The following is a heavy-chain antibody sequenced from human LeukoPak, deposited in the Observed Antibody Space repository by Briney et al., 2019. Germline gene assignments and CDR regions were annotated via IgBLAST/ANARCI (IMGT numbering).Heavy chain of an antibody. CDR1: GYTFTCYY. D-gene: IGHD3-10*01. Sequence: ASVKVSCKASGYTFTCYYMHWVRQAPGQGLEWMGWINPNSGGTNYAQKFQGRVTMTRDTSISTAYMELSRLRSDDTAVYYCARVGRFGEFTDFDYWGQGTLVTVSS. CDR2: INPNSGGT. J-gene: IGHJ4*02. CDR3: ARVGRFGEFTDFDY. V-gene: IGHV1-2*02.